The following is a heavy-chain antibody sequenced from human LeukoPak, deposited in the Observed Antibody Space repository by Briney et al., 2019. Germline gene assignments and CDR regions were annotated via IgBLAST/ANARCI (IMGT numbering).Heavy chain of an antibody. CDR2: IYYSGST. CDR1: GGSISSGDYY. J-gene: IGHJ5*02. Sequence: PSQTLSLTCTVSGGSISSGDYYWSWIRQPPGKGLEWIGYIYYSGSTNYNPSLKSRVTISVDTSKNQFSLKLSSVAAADTAVYYCARGVTYNWFDPWGQGTLVTVSS. V-gene: IGHV4-61*08. CDR3: ARGVTYNWFDP. D-gene: IGHD5/OR15-5a*01.